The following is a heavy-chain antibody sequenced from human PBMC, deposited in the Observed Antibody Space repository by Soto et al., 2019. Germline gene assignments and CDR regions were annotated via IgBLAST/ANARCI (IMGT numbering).Heavy chain of an antibody. CDR3: ASSSGPHDAFDI. V-gene: IGHV4-39*07. J-gene: IGHJ3*02. D-gene: IGHD6-19*01. Sequence: SETLSLTCTVSGGSISSSSYYWGWIRQPPGKGLEWIGSIYYSGSTYYNPSLKSRVTITRDRSMSTAYMELSSLRSEDTAMYYCASSSGPHDAFDIWGQGTMVTVSS. CDR1: GGSISSSSYY. CDR2: IYYSGST.